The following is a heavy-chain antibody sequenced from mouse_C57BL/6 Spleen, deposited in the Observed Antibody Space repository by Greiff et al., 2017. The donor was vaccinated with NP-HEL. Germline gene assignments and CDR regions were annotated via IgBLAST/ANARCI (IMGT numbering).Heavy chain of an antibody. J-gene: IGHJ2*01. D-gene: IGHD3-2*02. CDR2: IYPGSGNT. V-gene: IGHV1-76*01. CDR3: ARGDFRYYFDY. CDR1: GYTFTDYY. Sequence: QVQLQQSGAELVRPGASVKLSCKASGYTFTDYYINWVKQRPGQGLEWIARIYPGSGNTYYNEKFKGKATLTAEKSSSTAYMQLSSLTSEDSAVYCCARGDFRYYFDYWGQGTTLTVSS.